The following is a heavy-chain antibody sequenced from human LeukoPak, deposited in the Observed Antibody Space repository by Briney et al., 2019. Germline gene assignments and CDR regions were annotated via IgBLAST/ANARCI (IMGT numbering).Heavy chain of an antibody. V-gene: IGHV1-69*04. J-gene: IGHJ3*02. CDR3: ARDRVWGSYRFVAFDI. D-gene: IGHD3-16*02. CDR1: GGTFSRYA. CDR2: IIPVLGIA. Sequence: ASVKVSCKASGGTFSRYAISWVRQAPGQGLEWMGRIIPVLGIANYAQKFQGRVTITADESTSTAYMELSSLRSEDTAVYYCARDRVWGSYRFVAFDIWGQGTMVTVSS.